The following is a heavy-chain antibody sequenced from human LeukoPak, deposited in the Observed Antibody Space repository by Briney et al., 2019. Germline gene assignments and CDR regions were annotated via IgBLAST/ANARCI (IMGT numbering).Heavy chain of an antibody. V-gene: IGHV4-59*01. CDR2: IYYSGST. J-gene: IGHJ4*02. CDR1: GGSISSYY. CDR3: ARVTSSGWYYNDY. Sequence: PSETLSLTCTVSGGSISSYYWSWIRQPPGKGLEWIGYIYYSGSTNYNPSLKSRVTISVDTSKNQFSLKLSSVTAADTAVYYCARVTSSGWYYNDYWGQGTLVTVSS. D-gene: IGHD6-19*01.